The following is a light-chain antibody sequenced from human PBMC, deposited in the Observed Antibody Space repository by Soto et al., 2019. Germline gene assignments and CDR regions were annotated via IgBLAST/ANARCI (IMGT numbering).Light chain of an antibody. Sequence: QSALTQPASVSGSPGQSITISCTGTSSDVGVYDFVSWYQQHPGKGPKLLIYEVSNRPSGVSNRFSGSKSGNTASLTISGLQSEDEADYYCSSYTTSATLVFGGGTQRTVL. CDR3: SSYTTSATLV. J-gene: IGLJ3*02. V-gene: IGLV2-14*01. CDR1: SSDVGVYDF. CDR2: EVS.